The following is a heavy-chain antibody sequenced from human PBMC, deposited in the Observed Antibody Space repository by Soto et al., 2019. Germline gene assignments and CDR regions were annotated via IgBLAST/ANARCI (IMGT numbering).Heavy chain of an antibody. Sequence: GSLRLSCAASGFTFSSYTMHWVRQTPGKGLERVAVISYDGSDKYYADSVKGRFTISRDNPKNTLYLQMSSLRAEDTAVYYCAKTTGWYDAFDIWGQGTMVTVSS. D-gene: IGHD6-19*01. CDR3: AKTTGWYDAFDI. J-gene: IGHJ3*02. CDR2: ISYDGSDK. V-gene: IGHV3-30*04. CDR1: GFTFSSYT.